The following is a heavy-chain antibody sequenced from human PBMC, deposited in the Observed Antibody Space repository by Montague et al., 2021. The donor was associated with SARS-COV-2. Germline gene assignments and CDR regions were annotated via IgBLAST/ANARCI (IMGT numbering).Heavy chain of an antibody. J-gene: IGHJ4*02. D-gene: IGHD3-9*01. CDR1: GGSFSGYY. V-gene: IGHV4-34*01. CDR2: INHSEST. CDR3: ARARAAYILTGYYFDY. Sequence: SETLSLTCAVYGGSFSGYYWSWIRQPPGKGLEWIGEINHSESTNYNPSPKSRVTISADTSKNQFSLNLSPVTAADTAVYYCARARAAYILTGYYFDYWGQGTLVTVSS.